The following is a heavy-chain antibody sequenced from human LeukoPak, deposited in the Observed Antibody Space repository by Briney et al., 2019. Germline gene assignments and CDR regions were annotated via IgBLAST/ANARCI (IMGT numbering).Heavy chain of an antibody. V-gene: IGHV4-39*01. CDR1: GGSISSSSYY. Sequence: SETLSLTCTVSGGSISSSSYYWGWIRQPPGKGLEWIGSIYYSGSTYYNPSLKSRVTISVDTSKNQFSLKLSSVTAADTAVYYCASKVVGPWGAWGQGTLVTVSS. CDR3: ASKVVGPWGA. J-gene: IGHJ4*02. D-gene: IGHD2-15*01. CDR2: IYYSGST.